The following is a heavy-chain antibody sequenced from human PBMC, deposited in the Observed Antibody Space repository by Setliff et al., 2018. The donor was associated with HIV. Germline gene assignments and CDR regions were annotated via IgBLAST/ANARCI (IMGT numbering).Heavy chain of an antibody. D-gene: IGHD6-13*01. V-gene: IGHV4-61*01. CDR1: GGSISSGSYY. Sequence: SETLSLTCTVSGGSISSGSYYWSWIRRPPGKGLEWIGEIDHSGSTNYNPSLTSRVTISVDTSKNQFSLKLSSVTALDTAVYYCARKGSSSRSQEYYYDFWGQGTLVTVSS. J-gene: IGHJ4*02. CDR3: ARKGSSSRSQEYYYDF. CDR2: IDHSGST.